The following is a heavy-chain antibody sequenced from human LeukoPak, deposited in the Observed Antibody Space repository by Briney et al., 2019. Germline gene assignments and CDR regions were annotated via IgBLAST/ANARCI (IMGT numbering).Heavy chain of an antibody. CDR1: AFTFSSYA. Sequence: PGGSLRLSCAASAFTFSSYAMHWVRQAPRKGLEWVAVISYDGSNKYYADSVKGRFTISRDSSKNILYLQMNSLRAEDTAVYYCAKDRCSNGVGCYYYYMDVWGKGTTVTISS. D-gene: IGHD2-8*01. CDR2: ISYDGSNK. V-gene: IGHV3-30*04. CDR3: AKDRCSNGVGCYYYYMDV. J-gene: IGHJ6*03.